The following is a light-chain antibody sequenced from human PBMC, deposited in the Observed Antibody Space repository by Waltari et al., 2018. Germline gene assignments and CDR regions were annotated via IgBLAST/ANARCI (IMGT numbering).Light chain of an antibody. CDR1: QSVFYRSTNKNY. J-gene: IGKJ3*01. Sequence: DIEVTQSPDSLAVSLGERATLNCKSSQSVFYRSTNKNYLAWYQQKPGQPPKLLIYGASTREAGVPDRFSGSGSGTDFTLTINSLQAEDVAVYYCQQFFTLPSFGPGTKVDIK. CDR3: QQFFTLPS. CDR2: GAS. V-gene: IGKV4-1*01.